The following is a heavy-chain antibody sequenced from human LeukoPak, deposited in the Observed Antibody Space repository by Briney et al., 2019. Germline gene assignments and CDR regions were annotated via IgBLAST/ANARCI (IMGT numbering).Heavy chain of an antibody. CDR3: ARERGSSGYYYDYDAFDI. D-gene: IGHD3-22*01. J-gene: IGHJ3*02. Sequence: GGSLRLSCAASGFTFSSYGMSWVRQVPGKGLEWVSGISGSGGRTYYADSVRGRFTISRDNSKNTLYLQMNSLRAEDTAVYYCARERGSSGYYYDYDAFDIWGQGTMVTVSS. V-gene: IGHV3-23*01. CDR1: GFTFSSYG. CDR2: ISGSGGRT.